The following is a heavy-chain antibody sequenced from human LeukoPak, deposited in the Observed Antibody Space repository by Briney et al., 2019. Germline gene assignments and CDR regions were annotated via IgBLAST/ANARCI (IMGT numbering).Heavy chain of an antibody. CDR1: GFTVSSNY. V-gene: IGHV3-53*01. D-gene: IGHD2-2*01. J-gene: IGHJ3*02. CDR2: IFSGGST. Sequence: GGSLRLSCAASGFTVSSNYMSWVRQAPGKGLEWVSVIFSGGSTYYADSVKGRFTISRDNSKNTLYLQMNSLRAEDTAVYYCAKEGVVPAAAGAFDIWGQGTMVTVSS. CDR3: AKEGVVPAAAGAFDI.